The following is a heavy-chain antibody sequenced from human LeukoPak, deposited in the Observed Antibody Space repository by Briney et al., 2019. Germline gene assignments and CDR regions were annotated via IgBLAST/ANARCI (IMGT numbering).Heavy chain of an antibody. Sequence: GGSLRLSCAASGFIFTSYWMSWVRQAPGKGLEWVANIKQDGSEKYYVDSVKGRFTISRDNAKNSLFLQMSSLRAEDTAVYYCAGHVRFEGVDYWGQGTLVTVSS. V-gene: IGHV3-7*01. D-gene: IGHD3-3*01. J-gene: IGHJ4*02. CDR1: GFIFTSYW. CDR3: AGHVRFEGVDY. CDR2: IKQDGSEK.